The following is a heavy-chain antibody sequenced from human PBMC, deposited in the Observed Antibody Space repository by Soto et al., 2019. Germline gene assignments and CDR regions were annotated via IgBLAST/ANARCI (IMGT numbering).Heavy chain of an antibody. CDR2: IYYSGST. J-gene: IGHJ5*02. CDR1: GGSIISSSYY. Sequence: SETLSLTCTVSGGSIISSSYYCVCIRQPPWNGLEWIGSIYYSGSTYYNPSLKSRVTISVDTSKNQFSLKLSSVTAADTAVYYCARLLYCSSTSCYLRWFDPWGQGTLVTVSS. CDR3: ARLLYCSSTSCYLRWFDP. V-gene: IGHV4-39*01. D-gene: IGHD2-2*01.